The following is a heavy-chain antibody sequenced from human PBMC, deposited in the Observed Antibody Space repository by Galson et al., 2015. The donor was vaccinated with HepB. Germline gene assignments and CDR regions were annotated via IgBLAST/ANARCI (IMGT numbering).Heavy chain of an antibody. CDR2: INPYGIT. Sequence: SLTCAVYGGSFSDYYWGWIRQPPGKGLEWIAEINPYGITNYNPSLKSRLTISVDTSKNQFSLSLSSVTAADAAVYYCARGFGYKSDYSSSYYGQDVWGPGTTVTVSS. D-gene: IGHD5-18*01. V-gene: IGHV4-34*01. CDR1: GGSFSDYY. J-gene: IGHJ6*02. CDR3: ARGFGYKSDYSSSYYGQDV.